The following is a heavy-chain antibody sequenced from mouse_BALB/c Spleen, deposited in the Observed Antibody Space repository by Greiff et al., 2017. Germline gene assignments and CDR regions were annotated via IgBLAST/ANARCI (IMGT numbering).Heavy chain of an antibody. CDR2: IYPGNVNT. Sequence: QVHVKQSGPELVKPGASVRISCKASGYTFTSYYIHWVKQRPGQGLEWIGWIYPGNVNTKYNEKFKGKATLTADKSSSTAYMQLSSLTSEDSAVYFCARGVGRSGHFDYWGQGTTLTVSS. J-gene: IGHJ2*01. V-gene: IGHV1S56*01. D-gene: IGHD3-1*01. CDR1: GYTFTSYY. CDR3: ARGVGRSGHFDY.